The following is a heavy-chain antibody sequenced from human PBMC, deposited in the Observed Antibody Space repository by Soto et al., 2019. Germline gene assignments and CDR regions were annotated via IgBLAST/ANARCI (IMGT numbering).Heavy chain of an antibody. CDR2: VSGSGRTT. Sequence: EVQLLESGGGLVQPGGSLRLSCAASGFTFSSYAMTWVRQAPGKGLEWVSTVSGSGRTTNYADSVKGRFTVSRDNSKDTLYLQMNSLRAEDTAIYYCAKEPYYDSSGYYRLDYWGQGTLVTVSS. D-gene: IGHD3-22*01. CDR1: GFTFSSYA. V-gene: IGHV3-23*01. CDR3: AKEPYYDSSGYYRLDY. J-gene: IGHJ4*02.